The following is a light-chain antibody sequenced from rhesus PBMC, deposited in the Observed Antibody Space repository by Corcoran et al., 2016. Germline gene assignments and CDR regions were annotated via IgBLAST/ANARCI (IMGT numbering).Light chain of an antibody. CDR3: QQGYSYPLT. CDR2: RSS. J-gene: IGKJ4*01. V-gene: IGKV1S9*01. Sequence: DIQMTQSPSSLSASVGDRVTIACQASQSLSNYLNWYQQKPGKNPKLLIYRSSTLQNGIPSRFSGSGSGTDYTITISSLKPEDFATYSCQQGYSYPLTFGGGTKVELK. CDR1: QSLSNY.